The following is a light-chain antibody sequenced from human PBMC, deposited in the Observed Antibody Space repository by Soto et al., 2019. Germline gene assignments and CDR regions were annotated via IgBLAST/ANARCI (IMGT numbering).Light chain of an antibody. V-gene: IGKV1-5*01. CDR3: QHYNAFPWP. CDR1: QSIRNW. Sequence: DIQMTQSPSTLSASVGDRVTITCRASQSIRNWLACYQDKPGKAPKLLIYGASSLESGVPSRFSGSGSATEFTRTIGGLQPDDFATYYCQHYNAFPWPFGQGTRVESK. CDR2: GAS. J-gene: IGKJ1*01.